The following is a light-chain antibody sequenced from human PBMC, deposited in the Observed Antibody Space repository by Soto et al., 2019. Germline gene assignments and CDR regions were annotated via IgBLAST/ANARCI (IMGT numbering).Light chain of an antibody. Sequence: VPAQPRFAAGSPGQSVTISCTGTSTDVGGYIYVSWYQQYPGKAPKLMIYEVSKRPSGVPDRFSGSKSGNTASLTVSGLQAEYEADYYCSSYGGRYKYVFGTGPKVTVL. J-gene: IGLJ1*01. V-gene: IGLV2-8*01. CDR2: EVS. CDR1: STDVGGYIY. CDR3: SSYGGRYKYV.